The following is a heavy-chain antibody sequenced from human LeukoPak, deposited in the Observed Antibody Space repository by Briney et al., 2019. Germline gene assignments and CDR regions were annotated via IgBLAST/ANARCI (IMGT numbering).Heavy chain of an antibody. Sequence: PGGSLRLSCAASGFISSTYAMTWVRQAPGKGLEWVSYISSSSRTIYYADSVKGRFTISRDNAKKSLYLQMNSLRAEDTAVYYCARDFGVYDPYYSYYYIDVWVKGTTVTVSS. J-gene: IGHJ6*03. CDR1: GFISSTYA. CDR3: ARDFGVYDPYYSYYYIDV. V-gene: IGHV3-48*04. CDR2: ISSSSRTI. D-gene: IGHD5/OR15-5a*01.